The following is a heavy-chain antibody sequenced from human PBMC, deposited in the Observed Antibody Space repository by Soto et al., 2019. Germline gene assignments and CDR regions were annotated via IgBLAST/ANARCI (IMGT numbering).Heavy chain of an antibody. CDR1: GFTFSNYA. CDR3: AKDRGITMVVVTVLLDY. J-gene: IGHJ4*02. CDR2: ITGTGGST. D-gene: IGHD3-22*01. V-gene: IGHV3-23*01. Sequence: GGSLRLSCAASGFTFSNYAMRWVRQAPGKGLEWVSSITGTGGSTYYGDSVKGRFTISRDNSKNTLYLHMNSLRAEDTAIYYCAKDRGITMVVVTVLLDYWGQGTLVTVSS.